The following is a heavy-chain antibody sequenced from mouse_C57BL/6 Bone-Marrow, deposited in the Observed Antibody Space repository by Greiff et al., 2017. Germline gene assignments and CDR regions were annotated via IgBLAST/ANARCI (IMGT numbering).Heavy chain of an antibody. CDR3: ARDGYPAYFDY. J-gene: IGHJ2*01. CDR1: GYAFSSSW. V-gene: IGHV1-82*01. D-gene: IGHD2-3*01. Sequence: VKLMESGPELVKPGASVKISCKASGYAFSSSWMNWVKQRPGKGLEWIGRIYPGDGDTNYNGKFKGKATLTADKSSSTAYMQLSSLTSEDSAVYFCARDGYPAYFDYWGQGTTLTVSS. CDR2: IYPGDGDT.